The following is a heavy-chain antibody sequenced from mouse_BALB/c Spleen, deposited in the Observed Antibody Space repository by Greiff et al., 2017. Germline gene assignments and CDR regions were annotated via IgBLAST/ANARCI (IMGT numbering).Heavy chain of an antibody. Sequence: EVQRVESGPELVKPGASVKISCKASGYTFTDYNMHWVKQSHGKSLEWIGYIYPYNGGTGYNQKFKSKATLTVDNSSSTAYMELRSLTSEDSAVYYCAREDLIYYGSFAYWGQGTLVTVSA. D-gene: IGHD1-1*01. CDR2: IYPYNGGT. V-gene: IGHV1S29*02. J-gene: IGHJ3*01. CDR1: GYTFTDYN. CDR3: AREDLIYYGSFAY.